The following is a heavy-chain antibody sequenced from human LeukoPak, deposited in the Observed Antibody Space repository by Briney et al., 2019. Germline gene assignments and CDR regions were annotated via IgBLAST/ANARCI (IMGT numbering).Heavy chain of an antibody. CDR3: ARDRGSGSFSYYYYYGMDV. J-gene: IGHJ6*02. D-gene: IGHD3-10*01. CDR2: IYYSGST. Sequence: SETLSLTCTVSGGSISSYYWSWVRQPPGKGLEWIGYIYYSGSTNYNTSLKSRVTISVDTSKNQYSLKLSSVTAADTAVYYCARDRGSGSFSYYYYYGMDVWGQGTTVTVSS. CDR1: GGSISSYY. V-gene: IGHV4-59*01.